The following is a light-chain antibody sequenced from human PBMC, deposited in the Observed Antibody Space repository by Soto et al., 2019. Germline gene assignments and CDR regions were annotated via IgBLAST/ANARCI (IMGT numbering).Light chain of an antibody. CDR3: CSYTTSNTPQIV. CDR1: SSDVGGYNY. CDR2: DVS. J-gene: IGLJ1*01. V-gene: IGLV2-14*03. Sequence: QSVLTQPASVSGSPGQSITISCTGTSSDVGGYNYVSWYRQHPGKAPKFMIYDVSSRPSGVSNRFSGSKSGNTASLTISGLQAEDEADYYCCSYTTSNTPQIVFGTGTKVTVL.